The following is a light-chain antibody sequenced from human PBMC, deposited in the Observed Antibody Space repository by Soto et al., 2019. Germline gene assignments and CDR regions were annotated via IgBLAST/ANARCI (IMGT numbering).Light chain of an antibody. J-gene: IGKJ3*01. V-gene: IGKV3-20*01. CDR3: QHYGSALFT. CDR2: GAS. Sequence: EIVLTQSPGTLSLSPGERATLSCRASQSVTSSYLAWYQQKPGQAPRLLIYGASSRATGIPDRLSGSGSGTDFTLTISSLEPEDFAVYYCQHYGSALFTFGPGTKVDVK. CDR1: QSVTSSY.